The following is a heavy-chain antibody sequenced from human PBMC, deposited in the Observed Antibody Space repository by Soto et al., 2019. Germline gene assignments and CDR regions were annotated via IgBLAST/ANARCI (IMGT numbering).Heavy chain of an antibody. J-gene: IGHJ4*02. D-gene: IGHD3-16*01. CDR1: GYSFTNYW. CDR3: SRVPSAGGVTARYFGY. Sequence: GESLKISCKGCGYSFTNYWIGWVRQMPGKGLEWMGIIYPGDSDTRYSPSFQGQVTISADKSITTAYLQWSSLKASDTAIYYCSRVPSAGGVTARYFGYWGQGTLVTVSS. V-gene: IGHV5-51*01. CDR2: IYPGDSDT.